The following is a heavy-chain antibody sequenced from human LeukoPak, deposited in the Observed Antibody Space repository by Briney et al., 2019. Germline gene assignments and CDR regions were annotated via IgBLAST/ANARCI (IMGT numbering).Heavy chain of an antibody. CDR1: GGSISSSSYY. CDR3: ASDTNSVGAFDI. Sequence: SETLSLTCTVSGGSISSSSYYWGWIRQPPGKGLEWIGSIYYSGSTYYNPSLKSRVTISVDTSKNQFSLKLSSVTAADTAVYYCASDTNSVGAFDIWGQGTMVTVSS. V-gene: IGHV4-39*07. D-gene: IGHD1-26*01. CDR2: IYYSGST. J-gene: IGHJ3*02.